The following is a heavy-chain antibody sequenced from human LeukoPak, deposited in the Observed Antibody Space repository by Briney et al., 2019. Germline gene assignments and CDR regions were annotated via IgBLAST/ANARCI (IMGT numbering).Heavy chain of an antibody. CDR2: MNPNSGNT. D-gene: IGHD3-3*01. J-gene: IGHJ4*02. V-gene: IGHV1-8*01. CDR1: GYTFTSYV. Sequence: AAVKVSCKASGYTFTSYVINWGRQATGERLEWMGWMNPNSGNTGYAQKFQGRVTITRNTSISTAYMELSRLRSEDTAVYYCAKRIDFWSGYCFDYWGQGTLVTVSS. CDR3: AKRIDFWSGYCFDY.